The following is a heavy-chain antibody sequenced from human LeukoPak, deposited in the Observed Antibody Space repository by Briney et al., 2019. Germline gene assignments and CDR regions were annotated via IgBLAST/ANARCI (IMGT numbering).Heavy chain of an antibody. Sequence: ASVKVPCKASGYTFTSYYMHWVRQAPGQGLEWMGIINPSGGSTSYAQKFQGRVTMTRDMSTSTVYMELSSLRSEDTAVYYCAREIMATTPHYYMDVWGKGTTVTVSS. V-gene: IGHV1-46*01. D-gene: IGHD5-24*01. CDR3: AREIMATTPHYYMDV. CDR1: GYTFTSYY. CDR2: INPSGGST. J-gene: IGHJ6*03.